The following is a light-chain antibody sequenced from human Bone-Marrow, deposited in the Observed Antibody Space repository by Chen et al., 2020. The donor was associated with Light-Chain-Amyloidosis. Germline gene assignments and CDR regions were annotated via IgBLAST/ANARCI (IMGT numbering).Light chain of an antibody. J-gene: IGLJ1*01. Sequence: QSALTQPASVSGSPGQSITISCTGTSSDVGGYNCVSWYQQHTAKAPKLMIYDVTNRPSAISNRFSGSKSGNTASLTISGLQAEDEADYYCSSCTSSNTLVFGSGTKVTVL. V-gene: IGLV2-14*03. CDR3: SSCTSSNTLV. CDR1: SSDVGGYNC. CDR2: DVT.